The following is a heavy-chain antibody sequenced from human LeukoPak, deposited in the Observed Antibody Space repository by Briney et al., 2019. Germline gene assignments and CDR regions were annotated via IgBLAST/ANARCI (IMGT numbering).Heavy chain of an antibody. Sequence: WGSLRLSCAASGFTFSSYEMNWVRQAPGKGRQGVSYISSSGRSIYYADSVKGRFTISRDNAKNSLYLQMNSLRAEDTAVYYCARVEGAYYGDKAFDIWGQGTMVTVSS. D-gene: IGHD4-23*01. CDR3: ARVEGAYYGDKAFDI. CDR2: ISSSGRSI. CDR1: GFTFSSYE. V-gene: IGHV3-48*03. J-gene: IGHJ3*02.